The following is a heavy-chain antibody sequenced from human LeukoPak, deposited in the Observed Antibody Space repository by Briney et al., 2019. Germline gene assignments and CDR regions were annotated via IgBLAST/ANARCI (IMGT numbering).Heavy chain of an antibody. V-gene: IGHV4-61*02. CDR3: ARVGRTGGFAY. D-gene: IGHD4-17*01. CDR1: GGSISSGSYY. CDR2: IYTSGST. Sequence: SQTLSLTCTVSGGSISSGSYYGSWIRQPAGKGLEWIVRIYTSGSTNYNPSLKSRVTISVDTSKNQFPLKLSSVTAADTAVYYCARVGRTGGFAYWGQGTLVTAPS. J-gene: IGHJ4*02.